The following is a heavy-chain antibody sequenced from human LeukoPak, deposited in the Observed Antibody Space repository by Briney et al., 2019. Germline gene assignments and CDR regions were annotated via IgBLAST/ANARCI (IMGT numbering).Heavy chain of an antibody. Sequence: SETLSLTCTVSGGSLSGDYWSWIRQPPGKRLEWIGYVSYTGRTKYNPSLQSRVTISIDTSKRQSSLKLTSVTSADTAVYSCARLLDNDISGDPDTFDVWGQGTTVIVSS. J-gene: IGHJ3*01. D-gene: IGHD3-22*01. CDR1: GGSLSGDY. CDR3: ARLLDNDISGDPDTFDV. CDR2: VSYTGRT. V-gene: IGHV4-59*01.